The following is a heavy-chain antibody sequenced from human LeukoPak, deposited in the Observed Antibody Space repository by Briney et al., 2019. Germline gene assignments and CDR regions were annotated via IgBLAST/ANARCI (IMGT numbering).Heavy chain of an antibody. D-gene: IGHD6-19*01. CDR2: INHSGST. CDR3: ARRRVAVAGRYYFDY. CDR1: GGSFSGYY. V-gene: IGHV4-34*01. Sequence: SETLSLTCAVYGGSFSGYYWSWIRQPPGKGLEWIGEINHSGSTNYNPSLKSRVTISVDTSKNQFSLKLSSVTAADTAVYYCARRRVAVAGRYYFDYWGQGTLVTVSS. J-gene: IGHJ4*02.